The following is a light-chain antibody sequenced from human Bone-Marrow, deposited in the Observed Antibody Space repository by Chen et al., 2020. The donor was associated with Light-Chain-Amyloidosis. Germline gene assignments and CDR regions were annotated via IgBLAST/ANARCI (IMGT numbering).Light chain of an antibody. Sequence: SYELTQPPSVSVSPGQTARITCSGDDLPTQYAYWYQQKPCQAPVLVIHRDTERPSGISERFSGTSSGTTATLTISRVQAEDEADYHCQSADSSGTYEVICGGGTKLTVL. CDR2: RDT. CDR1: DLPTQY. V-gene: IGLV3-25*03. CDR3: QSADSSGTYEVI. J-gene: IGLJ2*01.